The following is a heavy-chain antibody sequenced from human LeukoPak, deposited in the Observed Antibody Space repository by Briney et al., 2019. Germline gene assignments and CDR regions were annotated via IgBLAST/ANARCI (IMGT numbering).Heavy chain of an antibody. Sequence: GGSLRLSCAASGFTFSSYAMSWVRQAPGKGLEWVSAISGSGGSTYYADSVKGRFTISRDNSKNTLYLQMNSLRAEGTAVYYCAKDPSPYSGSSHPDYWGQGTLVTVSS. CDR2: ISGSGGST. J-gene: IGHJ4*02. CDR1: GFTFSSYA. CDR3: AKDPSPYSGSSHPDY. D-gene: IGHD1-26*01. V-gene: IGHV3-23*01.